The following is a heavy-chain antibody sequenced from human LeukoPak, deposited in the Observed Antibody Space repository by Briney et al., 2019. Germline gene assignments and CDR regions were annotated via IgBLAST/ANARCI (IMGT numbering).Heavy chain of an antibody. CDR2: IYHSGST. CDR3: ARHTLYGVESWFDP. J-gene: IGHJ5*02. V-gene: IGHV4-38-2*01. CDR1: GYSISSGYY. D-gene: IGHD3-16*01. Sequence: SETLSLTCAVSGYSISSGYYWGWIRQPPGKGREWIGSIYHSGSTYYNPSLKSRVTISVDTSKNQFSLKLSSVTAADTAVYYCARHTLYGVESWFDPWGQGTLVTVSS.